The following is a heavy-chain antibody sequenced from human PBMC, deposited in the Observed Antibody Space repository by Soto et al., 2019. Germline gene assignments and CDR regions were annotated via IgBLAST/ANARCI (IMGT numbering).Heavy chain of an antibody. CDR2: ISSSTSYV. Sequence: EVQLVESGGGLVKPGGSLRLSCAASGFTFSRYGMNWLRQAPGKGLEWVASISSSTSYVYYADSVKGRFSTSRDNAKNILYLEMYGLRTEDTAVYYSARDPSEGRVGNWFESWGQGTLVTVSS. CDR3: ARDPSEGRVGNWFES. CDR1: GFTFSRYG. V-gene: IGHV3-21*02. D-gene: IGHD2-2*01. J-gene: IGHJ5*01.